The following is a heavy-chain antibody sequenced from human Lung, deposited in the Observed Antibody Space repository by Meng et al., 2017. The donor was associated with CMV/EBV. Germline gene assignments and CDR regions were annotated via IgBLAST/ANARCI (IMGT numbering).Heavy chain of an antibody. J-gene: IGHJ6*01. CDR1: GGSISSYY. V-gene: IGHV4-59*01. D-gene: IGHD3-10*01. CDR3: ARHGSGSYFYGMDV. CDR2: IYYSGST. Sequence: SXTXSLXCTVSGGSISSYYWSWIRQPPGKGLEDIGYIYYSGSTSYNPSLKSRVTISVDTSKNQFSLKLSSVTAADTAVYYCARHGSGSYFYGMDVWGQGSTVTVSS.